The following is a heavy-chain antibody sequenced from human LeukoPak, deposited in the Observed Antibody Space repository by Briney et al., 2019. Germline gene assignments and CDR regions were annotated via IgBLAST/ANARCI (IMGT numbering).Heavy chain of an antibody. CDR1: GYTFTGYY. CDR3: ARGTYDSSGSDY. Sequence: ASVKVSCKASGYTFTGYYMHWVRQAPGQGLEWMGWINPNSGNTGYAQKFQGRVTMTRNTSISTAYMELSSLRSEDTAVYYCARGTYDSSGSDYWGQGTLVTVSS. D-gene: IGHD3-22*01. V-gene: IGHV1-8*02. CDR2: INPNSGNT. J-gene: IGHJ4*02.